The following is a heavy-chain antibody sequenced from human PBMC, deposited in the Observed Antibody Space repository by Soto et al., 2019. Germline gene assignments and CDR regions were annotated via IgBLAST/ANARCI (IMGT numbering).Heavy chain of an antibody. V-gene: IGHV4-59*01. CDR1: GASISDYY. J-gene: IGHJ4*02. D-gene: IGHD5-18*01. Sequence: SETLSLTCTVSGASISDYYWSWIRQSPGKGLDWIGYFYPSGRTDYNPSLKSRVTISVDTSKNQFSLELNSLTAADTAVYYCARWSWIPHQHDVWGQGALVTVSS. CDR2: FYPSGRT. CDR3: ARWSWIPHQHDV.